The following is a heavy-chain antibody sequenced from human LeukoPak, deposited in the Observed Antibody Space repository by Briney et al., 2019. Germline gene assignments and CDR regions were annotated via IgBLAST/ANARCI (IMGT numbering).Heavy chain of an antibody. CDR2: INPNSGGT. J-gene: IGHJ4*02. D-gene: IGHD1-26*01. Sequence: GASVKVSCKASGYTFTGYYMHWVRQAPGQGLEWMGRINPNSGGTSYAQKFQGRVTMTRDTSISTAYMELSRLRSDDTAVYYCARDLGQATLSDYWGQGTLVTVSS. V-gene: IGHV1-2*06. CDR1: GYTFTGYY. CDR3: ARDLGQATLSDY.